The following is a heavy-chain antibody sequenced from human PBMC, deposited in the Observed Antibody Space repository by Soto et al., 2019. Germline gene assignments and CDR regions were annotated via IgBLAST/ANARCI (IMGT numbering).Heavy chain of an antibody. J-gene: IGHJ4*02. Sequence: QVQLVESGGGVVQPGKSLRLSCVDSGFTFSGYAMHWIRQAPGKAPEWVALISSDGSSTLYADSVRGRFTISRDNSRDTLYLQLNSLRPDDTAVFSCARGAYRYFDYWGQGTLVTVSS. CDR3: ARGAYRYFDY. CDR1: GFTFSGYA. V-gene: IGHV3-30-3*01. D-gene: IGHD4-4*01. CDR2: ISSDGSST.